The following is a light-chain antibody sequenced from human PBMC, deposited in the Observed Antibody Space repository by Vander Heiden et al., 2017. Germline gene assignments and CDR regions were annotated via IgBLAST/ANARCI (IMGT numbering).Light chain of an antibody. CDR1: QGVSSY. CDR2: DAA. V-gene: IGKV3-11*01. Sequence: DIVLTHSPATLPLSPGERATLSCRASQGVSSYLAWYQQKPGQAPRHLIYDAANRATGIPARFSGSGSGTDFTLTISSREPEDFAVYYCQQRSNWPPYTFGQGTKLEIK. CDR3: QQRSNWPPYT. J-gene: IGKJ2*01.